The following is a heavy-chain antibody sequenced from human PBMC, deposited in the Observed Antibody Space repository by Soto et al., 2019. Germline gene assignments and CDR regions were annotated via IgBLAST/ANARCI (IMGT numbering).Heavy chain of an antibody. CDR1: RCTFSSYW. Sequence: XGSLRLSCSASRCTFSSYWMSWVRQAPGKGLEWVANIKTDGSEKYYMDSVRGRFTTSRDNARNFFSLQMNSLSRPHTALYYCTRDRSHFDLDAWGPGHPATVSS. CDR2: IKTDGSEK. CDR3: TRDRSHFDLDA. D-gene: IGHD3-3*01. J-gene: IGHJ6*02. V-gene: IGHV3-7*03.